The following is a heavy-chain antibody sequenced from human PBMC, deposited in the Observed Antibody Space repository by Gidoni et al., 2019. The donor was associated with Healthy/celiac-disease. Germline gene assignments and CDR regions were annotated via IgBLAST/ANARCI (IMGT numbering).Heavy chain of an antibody. D-gene: IGHD2-21*02. J-gene: IGHJ4*02. CDR1: PFPFSSYS. CDR3: ASLVVVTAITGFDY. Sequence: EVQLVESGGGLVKPGGSLRLSSAASPFPFSSYSMNWVRQAPGKGLEWVSSISSSSSYIYYADSVKGRFTISRDNAKNSLYLQMNSLRAEDTAVYYCASLVVVTAITGFDYWGQGTLVTVSS. CDR2: ISSSSSYI. V-gene: IGHV3-21*01.